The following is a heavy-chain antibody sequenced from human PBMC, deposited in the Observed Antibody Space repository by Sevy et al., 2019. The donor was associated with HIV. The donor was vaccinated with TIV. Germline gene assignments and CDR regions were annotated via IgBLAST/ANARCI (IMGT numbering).Heavy chain of an antibody. D-gene: IGHD3-10*01. CDR3: ARDGGVTMVRGVIITGRPFDY. Sequence: GRSLRLSCAASGFTFSSYSMNWVRQAPGKGLEWVSSISSSSSYIYYADSVKGRFTISRDNAKNSLYLQMNSLRAEDTAVYYCARDGGVTMVRGVIITGRPFDYWGQGTLVTVSS. V-gene: IGHV3-21*01. CDR1: GFTFSSYS. CDR2: ISSSSSYI. J-gene: IGHJ4*02.